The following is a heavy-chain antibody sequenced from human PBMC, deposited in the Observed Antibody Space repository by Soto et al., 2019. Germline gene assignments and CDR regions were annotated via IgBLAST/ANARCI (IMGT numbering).Heavy chain of an antibody. D-gene: IGHD2-21*02. J-gene: IGHJ4*02. CDR2: VNPSGGHT. V-gene: IGHV1-46*01. CDR1: GDTFTEYY. Sequence: QVQLMQSGAEVKKPGASVKVSCKASGDTFTEYYIHWVRQAPGQGLEWMGTVNPSGGHTTYAQHFLGRVTMTRDPSPSPLCTEVTSLTSEATAVYYCARGGHVVGVTAALDYWGQGTLGTVSS. CDR3: ARGGHVVGVTAALDY.